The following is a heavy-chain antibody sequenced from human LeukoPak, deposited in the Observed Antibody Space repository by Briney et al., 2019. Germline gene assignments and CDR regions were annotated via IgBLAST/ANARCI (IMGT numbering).Heavy chain of an antibody. V-gene: IGHV3-23*01. D-gene: IGHD3-10*01. Sequence: PGGSLRLSCAASGVIFSSYAMSWVRQAPGKGLEWVSSISGSGGSTYYADSVKGRFTISRDNAKNTLYLQMNSLSAEDTAVYYCAKEPLGGSGSTWFAPWGQGTLVTVSS. CDR2: ISGSGGST. J-gene: IGHJ5*02. CDR3: AKEPLGGSGSTWFAP. CDR1: GVIFSSYA.